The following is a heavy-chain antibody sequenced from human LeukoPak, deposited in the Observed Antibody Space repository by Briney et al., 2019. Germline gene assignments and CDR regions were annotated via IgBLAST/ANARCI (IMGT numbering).Heavy chain of an antibody. D-gene: IGHD2-15*01. Sequence: GGSLRLSCAASGFTFSRNLMHWVRQAPGKGLEWVSAMSSSDDGRYYAASVRGRFTISRDTSRSTLYLQMNSLRAEDAAVYYCAKAPVTSCRGAFCYPFDYWGQGTLVTVSS. J-gene: IGHJ4*02. CDR2: MSSSDDGR. CDR1: GFTFSRNL. V-gene: IGHV3-23*01. CDR3: AKAPVTSCRGAFCYPFDY.